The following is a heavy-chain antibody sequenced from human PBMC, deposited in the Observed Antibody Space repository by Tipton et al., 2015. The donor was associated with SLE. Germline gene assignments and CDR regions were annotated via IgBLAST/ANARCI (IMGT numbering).Heavy chain of an antibody. Sequence: LRLSCAVSGGSISSGGYSWSWIRQPPGKGLEWIGYIYQSGTTYCNPSLKSRVTISLDRSKNQFSLNLGSVTAADTAVYYCARGKGNSSGWGHYYFYGMDVWGQGTTVTVSS. CDR3: ARGKGNSSGWGHYYFYGMDV. CDR2: IYQSGTT. V-gene: IGHV4-30-2*01. J-gene: IGHJ6*02. CDR1: GGSISSGGYS. D-gene: IGHD6-19*01.